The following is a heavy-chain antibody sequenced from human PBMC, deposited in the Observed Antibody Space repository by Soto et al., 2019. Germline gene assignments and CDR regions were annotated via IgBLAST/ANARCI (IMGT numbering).Heavy chain of an antibody. D-gene: IGHD2-21*01. J-gene: IGHJ3*02. V-gene: IGHV3-15*07. Sequence: GGSLRLSCAASGFSFSNAWMNWVRQAQGKGLEWVGRIKSKTDGGTTDYAAPVKGRFTISRDDSKNTLYLQMNSLKTEDTAVYYCTTGLVKGRGAFDIWGQGTMVTVSS. CDR3: TTGLVKGRGAFDI. CDR1: GFSFSNAW. CDR2: IKSKTDGGTT.